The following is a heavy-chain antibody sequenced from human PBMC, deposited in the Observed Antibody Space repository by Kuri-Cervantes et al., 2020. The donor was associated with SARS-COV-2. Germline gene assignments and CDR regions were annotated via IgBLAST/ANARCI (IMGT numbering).Heavy chain of an antibody. CDR2: ISYDGSNK. V-gene: IGHV3-30*18. Sequence: GESLKISCAASGFTFSSYGMHWVRQAPGKGLEWVAVISYDGSNKYYADSVKGRFTISRDNSKNTLYLQMNSLRAEDTAVYYCAKDAPPYSYGKSVSLHWGQGTLVTVSS. CDR1: GFTFSSYG. CDR3: AKDAPPYSYGKSVSLH. J-gene: IGHJ4*02. D-gene: IGHD5-18*01.